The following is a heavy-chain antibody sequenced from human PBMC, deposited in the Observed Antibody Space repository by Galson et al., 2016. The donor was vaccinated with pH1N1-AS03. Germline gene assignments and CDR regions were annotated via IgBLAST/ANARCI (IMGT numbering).Heavy chain of an antibody. CDR2: MFYSGDG. V-gene: IGHV4-59*08. CDR3: ASSPRYLYSDL. J-gene: IGHJ2*01. Sequence: SETLSLTCTVSGASMRGSYWTWVRQTPGQGLEWIGHMFYSGDGIYNPSFLGRAIISVDTSRNHFSLRLTSLTAADTARYYCASSPRYLYSDLWGRGTLVIVSS. CDR1: GASMRGSY.